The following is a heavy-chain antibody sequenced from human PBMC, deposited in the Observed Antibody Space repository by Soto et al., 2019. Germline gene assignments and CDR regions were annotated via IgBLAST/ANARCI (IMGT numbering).Heavy chain of an antibody. CDR1: GGSISSGGYS. CDR2: MYHSGST. CDR3: ARDTLGYCISTSCYQLNWFDP. D-gene: IGHD2-2*01. Sequence: SETLSLTCAVSGGSISSGGYSWSWIRQPPGKGLEWIGYMYHSGSTYYNPSLKSRVTISIDRSKNQFSLKLSSVTAADTAVYYCARDTLGYCISTSCYQLNWFDPWGQGTLVTVSS. J-gene: IGHJ5*02. V-gene: IGHV4-30-2*01.